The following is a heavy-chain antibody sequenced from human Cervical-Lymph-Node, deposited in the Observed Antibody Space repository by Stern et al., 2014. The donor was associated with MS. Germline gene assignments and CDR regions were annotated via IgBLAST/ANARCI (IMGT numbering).Heavy chain of an antibody. CDR1: GGSISSFY. CDR2: IHYSGST. D-gene: IGHD1-26*01. J-gene: IGHJ6*02. Sequence: QLVQSGPGLVKPSETLSLTCTVSGGSISSFYWSWIRQPPGKGLEWIGYIHYSGSTNYNPSLKSRITISVDTSKNQFSLRLSSVTAADTAVYYCARGEGGYYYYYAMDVWGQGTTVTVSS. V-gene: IGHV4-59*01. CDR3: ARGEGGYYYYYAMDV.